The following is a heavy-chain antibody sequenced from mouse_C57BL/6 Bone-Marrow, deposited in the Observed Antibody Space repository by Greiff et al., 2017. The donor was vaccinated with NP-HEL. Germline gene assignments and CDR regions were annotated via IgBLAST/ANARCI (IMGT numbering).Heavy chain of an antibody. Sequence: VQGVESGPGLVAPSQSLSITCTVSGFSLTSYAISWVRQPPGKGLEWLGVIWTGGGNNYNSALISRMSISKDNTKSKVFLKMNRLQTDDTASYYGARRVIYDGYYEFAYWGQGTLVTVSA. D-gene: IGHD2-3*01. V-gene: IGHV2-9-1*01. J-gene: IGHJ3*01. CDR1: GFSLTSYA. CDR3: ARRVIYDGYYEFAY. CDR2: IWTGGGN.